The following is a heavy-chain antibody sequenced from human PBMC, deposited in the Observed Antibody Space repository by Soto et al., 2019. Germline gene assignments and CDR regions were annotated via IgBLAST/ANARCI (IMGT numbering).Heavy chain of an antibody. J-gene: IGHJ6*02. Sequence: ESPKISWKGSGYSLTSYWHGWVRQVPGKGLGLMGIIEPVESDTRYSPSFQGQVTITAVKSISTAYLQWSSLKASDTAMYYCARHVSSGYDYRYYYYGMDVWGQGTTVTVSS. CDR3: ARHVSSGYDYRYYYYGMDV. CDR1: GYSLTSYW. D-gene: IGHD5-12*01. CDR2: IEPVESDT. V-gene: IGHV5-51*01.